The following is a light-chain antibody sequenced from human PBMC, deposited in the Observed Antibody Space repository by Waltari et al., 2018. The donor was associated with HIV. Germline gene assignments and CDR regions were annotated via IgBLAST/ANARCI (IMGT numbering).Light chain of an antibody. V-gene: IGKV3-11*01. J-gene: IGKJ3*01. CDR3: QQRSNWPPLT. CDR2: DAS. Sequence: EVVMTQPPATLSVSPGERGTLSCRASQSVSSNLAWYQQKPGQTPRLLIYDASNRAPGTPARFSGSGSGTDFTLTISSLEPEDFAVYYCQQRSNWPPLTFGPGTKVDIK. CDR1: QSVSSN.